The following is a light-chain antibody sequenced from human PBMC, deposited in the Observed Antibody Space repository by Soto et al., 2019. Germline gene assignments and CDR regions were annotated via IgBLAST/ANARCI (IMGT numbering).Light chain of an antibody. CDR1: LSVRSRY. J-gene: IGKJ1*01. Sequence: EVVLTQTPGTLSLSPGEKATLSCRASLSVRSRYLAWHQQKPGQAPRLLIYGSSSRATGIPDRLSGSGSGTDFTLTISKLEPEDVAVYYCQQYYNSPWTFGQGTKVEIK. CDR3: QQYYNSPWT. V-gene: IGKV3-20*01. CDR2: GSS.